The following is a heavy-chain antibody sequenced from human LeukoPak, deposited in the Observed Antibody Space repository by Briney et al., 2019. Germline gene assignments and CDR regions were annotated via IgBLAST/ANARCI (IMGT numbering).Heavy chain of an antibody. CDR1: GGTFSSYA. CDR3: ASTPNRYCSSSSCPLNNYYYYMDV. D-gene: IGHD2-2*01. V-gene: IGHV1-69*13. CDR2: IIPIFGTA. Sequence: ASVKVSCKASGGTFSSYAISWVRQAPGQGLEWMGGIIPIFGTANYAQKFRGRVTITADESTSTAYMELSSLRSEDTAVYYCASTPNRYCSSSSCPLNNYYYYMDVWGKGTTVTVSS. J-gene: IGHJ6*03.